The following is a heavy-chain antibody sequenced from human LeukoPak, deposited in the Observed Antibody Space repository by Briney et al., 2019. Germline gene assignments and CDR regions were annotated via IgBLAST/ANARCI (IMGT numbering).Heavy chain of an antibody. CDR1: GGTFSSYA. V-gene: IGHV1-69*04. D-gene: IGHD4-17*01. CDR2: IIPILGIA. Sequence: SVKVSCKAPGGTFSSYAISWVRQAPGQGLEWMGRIIPILGIANYAQKFQGRVTITADKSTSTAYMELSSLRSEDTAVYYCARAPPDYGDPYYFDYWGQGTLVTVSS. CDR3: ARAPPDYGDPYYFDY. J-gene: IGHJ4*02.